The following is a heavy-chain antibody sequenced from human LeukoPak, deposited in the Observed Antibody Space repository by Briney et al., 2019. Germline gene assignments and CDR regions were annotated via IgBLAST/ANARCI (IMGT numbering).Heavy chain of an antibody. V-gene: IGHV3-23*01. CDR2: ISASGGST. CDR3: AKTAVGVAAAVN. J-gene: IGHJ4*02. D-gene: IGHD6-13*01. Sequence: GSLRLSCAASGFTFSNYAMSWVRQAPGKGLEWGSAISASGGSTYYADSVKVRFTISRDNSKNTLYLQMNSLRAENTAVYYCAKTAVGVAAAVNWGQGTLVTVSS. CDR1: GFTFSNYA.